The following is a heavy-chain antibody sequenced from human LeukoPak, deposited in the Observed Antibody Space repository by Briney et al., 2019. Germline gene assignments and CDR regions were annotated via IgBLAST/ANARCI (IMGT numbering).Heavy chain of an antibody. Sequence: NPSETLSLTCTVSGGSISSYYWRWLPQPPGKGLEWLRFFYYSGSTNYNPSLKSRVSISVDTSKNQFSLKLSSVTAADTAVYYCARVVRGNYGDYYFDYWGQGTLVTVSS. CDR3: ARVVRGNYGDYYFDY. CDR1: GGSISSYY. D-gene: IGHD4-11*01. CDR2: FYYSGST. J-gene: IGHJ4*02. V-gene: IGHV4-59*01.